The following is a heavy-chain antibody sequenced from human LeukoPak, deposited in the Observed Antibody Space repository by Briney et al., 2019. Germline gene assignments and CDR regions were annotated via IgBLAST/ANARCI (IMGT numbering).Heavy chain of an antibody. CDR3: ARDRPNSYQPGGY. J-gene: IGHJ4*02. Sequence: GRPLRLSCAASGFAFSTYAMHWVRQAPGKGLERLAFMSYDGGDKYYAESVKGRFTISRDNSKNTLYLQMNSLRADDTAVYYCARDRPNSYQPGGYWGQGTLVTVSS. CDR2: MSYDGGDK. CDR1: GFAFSTYA. V-gene: IGHV3-30*01. D-gene: IGHD2-2*01.